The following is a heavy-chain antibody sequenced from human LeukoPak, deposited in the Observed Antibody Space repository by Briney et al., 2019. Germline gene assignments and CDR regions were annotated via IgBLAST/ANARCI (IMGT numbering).Heavy chain of an antibody. D-gene: IGHD3-10*01. J-gene: IGHJ5*02. CDR1: GGSINSGNYY. V-gene: IGHV4-61*02. CDR3: ARGGVLTVPGEWFDP. Sequence: SQTLSLTCTVSGGSINSGNYYWSWIPQPAGKGLEGIGRIYASGSSNYNPSLKIRLTISIDTSRNQFSLMLTSVTAADTAVYYCARGGVLTVPGEWFDPWGQGTLVTVSS. CDR2: IYASGSS.